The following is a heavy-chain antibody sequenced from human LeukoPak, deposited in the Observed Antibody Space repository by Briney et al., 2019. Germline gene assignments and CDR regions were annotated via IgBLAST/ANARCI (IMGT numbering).Heavy chain of an antibody. J-gene: IGHJ6*02. Sequence: IPSETLSLTCTVSGGSVSSGSYYWSWIRQPPGKGLEWIGYIYYSGSINYNPSLKSRVTISVDTSKNQFSLKLSSVTAADTAVYYCARFPGENRRYYYYGMDVWGQGTTVTVSS. D-gene: IGHD3-16*01. CDR2: IYYSGSI. CDR1: GGSVSSGSYY. CDR3: ARFPGENRRYYYYGMDV. V-gene: IGHV4-61*01.